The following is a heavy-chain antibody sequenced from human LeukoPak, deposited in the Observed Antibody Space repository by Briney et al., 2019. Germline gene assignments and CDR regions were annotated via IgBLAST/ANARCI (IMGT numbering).Heavy chain of an antibody. Sequence: GSLRLSCAASGFTFSSYWMSWVRQAPGKGLEWIGEINHSGSTNYNPSLKSRVTISVDTSKNQFSLKLSSVTAADTAVYYCARVWNEDYFDYWGQGTLVTVSS. CDR1: GFTFSSYW. CDR3: ARVWNEDYFDY. V-gene: IGHV4-34*01. J-gene: IGHJ4*02. CDR2: INHSGST. D-gene: IGHD1-1*01.